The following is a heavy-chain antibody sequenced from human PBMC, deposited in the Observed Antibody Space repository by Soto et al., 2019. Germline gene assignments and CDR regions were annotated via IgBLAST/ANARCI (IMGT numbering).Heavy chain of an antibody. D-gene: IGHD3-22*01. CDR2: IYYSGST. J-gene: IGHJ4*02. CDR1: GGSISSYY. CDR3: ARGYGYYFDTSGYAHDY. V-gene: IGHV4-59*01. Sequence: PSETLSLTCTVSGGSISSYYWSWIRQPPGKGLEWIGYIYYSGSTNYNPSLKSRVTISVDTSKNQFSLKLSSVTAADTAVYYCARGYGYYFDTSGYAHDYWGQGTLVTVSS.